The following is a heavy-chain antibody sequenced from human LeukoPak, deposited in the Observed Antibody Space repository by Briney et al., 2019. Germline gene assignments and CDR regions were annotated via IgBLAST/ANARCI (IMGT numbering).Heavy chain of an antibody. CDR1: GYSFTTYL. CDR2: INTSSGGA. J-gene: IGHJ3*02. CDR3: ARDPATGRPDFFDI. Sequence: ASVKISCKASGYSFTTYLIHGVGQAAGQGLDGLGGINTSSGGAAYATECQGRVTMNRVTSTSTAYMELGGLRSEDTAVYFCARDPATGRPDFFDIWGQGTLVTVSS. D-gene: IGHD6-13*01. V-gene: IGHV1-46*01.